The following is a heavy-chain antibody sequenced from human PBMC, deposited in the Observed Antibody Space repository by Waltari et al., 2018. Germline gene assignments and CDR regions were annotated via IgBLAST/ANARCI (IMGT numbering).Heavy chain of an antibody. CDR1: GSTVSSNY. D-gene: IGHD4-4*01. V-gene: IGHV3-66*02. CDR3: ARGRNTNYVVYGMDV. CDR2: IYAGGST. J-gene: IGHJ6*02. Sequence: EEQLVESGGGLVQHGGSVRLSCAASGSTVSSNYRSWVRQALGKGLEWVSVIYAGGSTSYADSVKGRFTISRDNSKSTLYLQMNSLRAEDTAVYYCARGRNTNYVVYGMDVWGQGTTVTVSS.